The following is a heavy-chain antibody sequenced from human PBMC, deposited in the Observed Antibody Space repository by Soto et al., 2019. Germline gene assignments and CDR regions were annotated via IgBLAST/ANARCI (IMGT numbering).Heavy chain of an antibody. Sequence: QVQLQESGPGLVKPSGTLSLTCVVSGASISNSHWLSWVRQPPGEGLEWIGEIYHSGSTNYNPSLGSRVTISVDKSKNQISLRLNSVTAADTAVYHCAKAAAYCLESWCPGTLVTVSS. D-gene: IGHD2-21*01. CDR3: AKAAAYCLES. CDR2: IYHSGST. J-gene: IGHJ4*02. CDR1: GASISNSHW. V-gene: IGHV4-4*02.